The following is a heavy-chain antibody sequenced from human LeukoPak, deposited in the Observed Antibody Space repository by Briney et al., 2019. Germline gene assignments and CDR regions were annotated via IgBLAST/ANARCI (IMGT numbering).Heavy chain of an antibody. CDR2: IYYSGST. V-gene: IGHV4-59*08. Sequence: SETLSLTCTVSGGSINSYYWSWIRQPPGKGLEWIGYIYYSGSTNYNPSLKSRVTISVDKSKNQFSLKLSSVTATDTAVYYCARHLAGLGAFDIWGQGTMVTVSS. CDR3: ARHLAGLGAFDI. J-gene: IGHJ3*02. D-gene: IGHD5-12*01. CDR1: GGSINSYY.